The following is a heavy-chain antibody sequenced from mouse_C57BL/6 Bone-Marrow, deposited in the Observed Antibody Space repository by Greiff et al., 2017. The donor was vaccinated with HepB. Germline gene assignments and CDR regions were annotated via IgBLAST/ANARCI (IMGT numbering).Heavy chain of an antibody. D-gene: IGHD3-1*01. Sequence: EVQLQESGGGLVQPKGSLKLSCAASGFSFNTYAMNWVRQAPGKGLEWVARIRSKSNNYATYYADSVKDRFTISRDDSESMLYRQMNNLKTEDTAMYYCVRHEGYDTGFDYWGQGTTLTVSS. V-gene: IGHV10-1*01. CDR1: GFSFNTYA. CDR3: VRHEGYDTGFDY. CDR2: IRSKSNNYAT. J-gene: IGHJ2*01.